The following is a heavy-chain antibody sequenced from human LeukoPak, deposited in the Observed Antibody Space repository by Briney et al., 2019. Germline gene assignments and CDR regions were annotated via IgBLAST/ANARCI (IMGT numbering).Heavy chain of an antibody. CDR1: GFTFSTYA. D-gene: IGHD3-10*02. CDR2: ISGSGGST. Sequence: GGSLRLSCAASGFTFSTYAMSWVRQAPGKGLEWVSAISGSGGSTYYADSVKGRFTISRDNFKNTLYLQMNSLRAEDTAVYYCAELGITMIGGVWGKGTTVTISS. J-gene: IGHJ6*04. CDR3: AELGITMIGGV. V-gene: IGHV3-23*01.